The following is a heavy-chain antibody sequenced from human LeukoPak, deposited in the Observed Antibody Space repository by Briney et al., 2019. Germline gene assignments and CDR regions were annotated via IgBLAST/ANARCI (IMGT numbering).Heavy chain of an antibody. CDR1: GGSINSYY. CDR2: TYYSGST. J-gene: IGHJ5*02. Sequence: PSETLSLTCTVSGGSINSYYWGWIRQPPGKGLEWIGSTYYSGSTYYNPSLKSRVTISVDTSKNQFSLKLSSVTAADTAVYYCASSSGWLNNWFDPWGQGTLVTVSS. D-gene: IGHD6-19*01. CDR3: ASSSGWLNNWFDP. V-gene: IGHV4-39*01.